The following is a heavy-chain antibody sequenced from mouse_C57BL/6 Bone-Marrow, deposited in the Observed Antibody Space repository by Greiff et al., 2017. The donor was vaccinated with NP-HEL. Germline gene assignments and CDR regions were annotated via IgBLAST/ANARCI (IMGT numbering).Heavy chain of an antibody. CDR2: IYPGSGST. Sequence: VQLQQSGAELVKPGASVKMSCKACGYTFTSYWITWVKQRPGQGLEWIGDIYPGSGSTNYNEKFKSKATLTVDTSSSTAYMQLSSLTSEDSAVYYCAREAYYSLWYFDYWGQGTTLTVSS. CDR1: GYTFTSYW. J-gene: IGHJ2*01. CDR3: AREAYYSLWYFDY. V-gene: IGHV1-55*01. D-gene: IGHD2-12*01.